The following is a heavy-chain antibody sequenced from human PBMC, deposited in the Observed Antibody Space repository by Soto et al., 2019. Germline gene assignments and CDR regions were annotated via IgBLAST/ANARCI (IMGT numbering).Heavy chain of an antibody. Sequence: QVQLQQWGAGLLKPSETLSLTCAVYGGSFSGYYWSWIRQPPGKGLEWIGEINHSGSTNYNPSLKSRVTISVDTSKNQSSLKLSSVTAADTAVYYCARGGGGGYCSGGSCYSGYYYYYYYMDVWGKGTTVTVSS. J-gene: IGHJ6*03. CDR3: ARGGGGGYCSGGSCYSGYYYYYYYMDV. D-gene: IGHD2-15*01. V-gene: IGHV4-34*01. CDR1: GGSFSGYY. CDR2: INHSGST.